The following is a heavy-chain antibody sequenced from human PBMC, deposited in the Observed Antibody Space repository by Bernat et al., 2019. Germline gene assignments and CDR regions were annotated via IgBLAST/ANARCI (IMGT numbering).Heavy chain of an antibody. CDR3: ARGGYCSGGTCYSSLTRHWYFDL. CDR1: GFSFSNYA. D-gene: IGHD2-15*01. V-gene: IGHV3-64*01. J-gene: IGHJ2*01. CDR2: ISSNGGGT. Sequence: EVQVVESGGSLVQPGGSLRLSCAASGFSFSNYAMYWVRQAPGKGLEYVSSISSNGGGTNYANSLKGRLTISRDNSENTLYLQMGSLRAEDMAVYHCARGGYCSGGTCYSSLTRHWYFDLWGRGTLVTVSS.